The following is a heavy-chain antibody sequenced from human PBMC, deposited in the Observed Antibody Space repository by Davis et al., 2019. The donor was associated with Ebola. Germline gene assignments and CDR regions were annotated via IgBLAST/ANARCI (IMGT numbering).Heavy chain of an antibody. V-gene: IGHV4-34*01. Sequence: ESLKISCAASGFTFSSYSMNWIRQPPGKELEWIGEINHSGSTKYNPSLKSRVTISVDTSKNQFSLKLSSVTAADTAVYYCARRHVEMATKDWYLDLWGRGTLVTVSS. D-gene: IGHD5-24*01. CDR1: GFTFSSYS. J-gene: IGHJ2*01. CDR3: ARRHVEMATKDWYLDL. CDR2: INHSGST.